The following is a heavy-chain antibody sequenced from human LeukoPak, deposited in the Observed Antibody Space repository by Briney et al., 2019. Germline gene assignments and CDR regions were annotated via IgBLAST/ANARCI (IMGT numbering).Heavy chain of an antibody. V-gene: IGHV3-7*03. CDR3: AKEGRSLQTY. Sequence: GGSLRLSCAASGFMFSSNWMRSVRLAPGKGLEWVANIKEDGTETYYVDSVKGRFTISRDNAKNSLYLQMNSLRVEDTAVYYCAKEGRSLQTYWGQGTLVTVSS. CDR1: GFMFSSNW. J-gene: IGHJ4*02. D-gene: IGHD5-24*01. CDR2: IKEDGTET.